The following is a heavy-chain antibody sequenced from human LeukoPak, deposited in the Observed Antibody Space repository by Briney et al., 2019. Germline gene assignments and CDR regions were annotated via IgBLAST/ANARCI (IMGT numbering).Heavy chain of an antibody. CDR2: IYYSGST. CDR1: GGSINSYY. D-gene: IGHD3-3*01. V-gene: IGHV4-59*12. Sequence: SETLSLTCTVSGGSINSYYWSWIRQPPGKGLEWIGYIYYSGSTYYNPSLKSRVTISVDTSKNQFSLKLSSVTAADTAVYYCARGYYDFWSGSLYYFDYWGQGTLVTVSS. CDR3: ARGYYDFWSGSLYYFDY. J-gene: IGHJ4*02.